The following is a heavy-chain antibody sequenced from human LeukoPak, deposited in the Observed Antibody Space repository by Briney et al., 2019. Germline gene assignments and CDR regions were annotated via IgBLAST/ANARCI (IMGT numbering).Heavy chain of an antibody. CDR2: ISSSSSYI. V-gene: IGHV3-21*01. CDR1: GFSFTNYS. J-gene: IGHJ4*02. Sequence: GGSLRLSCAASGFSFTNYSMNWVRQAPGKGLEWVSSISSSSSYIYYADSVKGRFTISRDNAKNSLYLQMNSLRAEDTAVYYCARALEPSIAVIDYWGQGTLVTVSS. CDR3: ARALEPSIAVIDY. D-gene: IGHD6-19*01.